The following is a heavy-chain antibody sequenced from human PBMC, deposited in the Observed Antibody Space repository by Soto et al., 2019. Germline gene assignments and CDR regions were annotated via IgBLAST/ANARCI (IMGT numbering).Heavy chain of an antibody. V-gene: IGHV3-74*01. D-gene: IGHD3-22*01. CDR1: GFTSSSYW. CDR3: ARDTYYYDSSDHFSADAFDI. J-gene: IGHJ3*02. CDR2: ISNDGSST. Sequence: EVQLVESGGGLVQPGGSLRLSCAASGFTSSSYWIHWVRQAPGKGLVWFSRISNDGSSTNYADSVKGRFTISRDNAKNTVYLQMNSLRAADTAVYYCARDTYYYDSSDHFSADAFDIWGQGTMGTVSS.